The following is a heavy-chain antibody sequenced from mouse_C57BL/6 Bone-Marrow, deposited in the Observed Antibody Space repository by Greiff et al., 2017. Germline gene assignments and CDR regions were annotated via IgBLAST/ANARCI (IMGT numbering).Heavy chain of an antibody. CDR3: ASFTGIYWYFDV. V-gene: IGHV7-3*01. D-gene: IGHD4-1*01. CDR1: GFTFTDYY. Sequence: EVQLKESGGGLVQPGGSLSLSCAASGFTFTDYYMSWVRQPPGKALEWLGFIRNKANGYTTEYSASVKGRFTISRDNSQSILYLQMNALRAEDSATYYGASFTGIYWYFDVWGTGTTVTVSS. CDR2: IRNKANGYTT. J-gene: IGHJ1*03.